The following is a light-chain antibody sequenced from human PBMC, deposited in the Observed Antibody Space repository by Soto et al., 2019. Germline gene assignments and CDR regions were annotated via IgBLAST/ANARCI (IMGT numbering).Light chain of an antibody. Sequence: DIQMTQSPPSLSASVGDRVTITCRASQTINTYLNWYQQRPGEAPNLLIFGASSLQSGVPSRFSGSGSGTDFTLTITNLQREDFAIYHCQQSYSNPYTCGQGTKVE. CDR2: GAS. CDR1: QTINTY. CDR3: QQSYSNPYT. V-gene: IGKV1-39*01. J-gene: IGKJ2*01.